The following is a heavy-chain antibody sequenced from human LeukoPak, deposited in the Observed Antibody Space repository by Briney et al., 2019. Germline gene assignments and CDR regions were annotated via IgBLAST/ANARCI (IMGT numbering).Heavy chain of an antibody. D-gene: IGHD5-18*01. CDR3: AKDQWEDTAMVTSDY. CDR1: GFTFSNYG. J-gene: IGHJ4*02. CDR2: ISYEGRTT. Sequence: GGSLRLSCAVAGFTFSNYGMHWVRQAPGKGLEWVAVISYEGRTTYYADSVKGRFTISRDNSRNTLFLQMNSLRAEDTAVYYCAKDQWEDTAMVTSDYWGQGTLVTVSS. V-gene: IGHV3-30*18.